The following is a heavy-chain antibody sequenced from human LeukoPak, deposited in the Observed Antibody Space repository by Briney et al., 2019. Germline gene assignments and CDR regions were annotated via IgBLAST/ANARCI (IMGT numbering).Heavy chain of an antibody. V-gene: IGHV3-21*01. CDR3: ARDRGAYCGGDCYLGFDY. CDR1: GFTFSSYT. D-gene: IGHD2-21*02. Sequence: GGSLRLSCAASGFTFSSYTMNWVRQAPGKGLEWVSSISSSSYYIYYADSVKGRFTISRDNAKKSLYLQMTSLTAEDTAVYYCARDRGAYCGGDCYLGFDYWGRGTLVTVSS. CDR2: ISSSSYYI. J-gene: IGHJ4*01.